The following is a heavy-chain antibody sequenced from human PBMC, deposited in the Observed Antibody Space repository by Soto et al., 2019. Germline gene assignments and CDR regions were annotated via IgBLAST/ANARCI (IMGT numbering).Heavy chain of an antibody. Sequence: AETLSLTCTVSGGAISTYYSTWFRQPAGKGLEWIGRIYSSGSTKYNPSLQSRVTMSLDTSNNQFSLRLTSVTAADTAVYYCARGQRFSDWFDPWGQGTLVTVS. CDR1: GGAISTYY. V-gene: IGHV4-4*07. CDR3: ARGQRFSDWFDP. J-gene: IGHJ5*02. D-gene: IGHD3-3*01. CDR2: IYSSGST.